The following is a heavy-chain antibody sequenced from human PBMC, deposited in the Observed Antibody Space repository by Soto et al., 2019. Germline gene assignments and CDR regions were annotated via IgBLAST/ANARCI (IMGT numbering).Heavy chain of an antibody. V-gene: IGHV3-23*01. CDR3: ARRGPGTDWDC. D-gene: IGHD6-13*01. Sequence: EVPPLDSGGGLVQPGGSLRLSCAASGFTFSSYAMNWVRQAPGKGLGWVSVISGSGDSTYYADSVKGRFTISRDNSKNPLYLQMNSLRTEDTAVYYCARRGPGTDWDCWGQGTLVTVSS. CDR2: ISGSGDST. J-gene: IGHJ4*02. CDR1: GFTFSSYA.